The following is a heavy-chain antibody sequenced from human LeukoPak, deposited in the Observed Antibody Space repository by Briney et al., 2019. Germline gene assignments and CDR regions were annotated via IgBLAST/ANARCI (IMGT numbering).Heavy chain of an antibody. J-gene: IGHJ4*02. CDR1: GFTFSSYG. V-gene: IGHV3-30*18. CDR2: ISYDGSNK. CDR3: AKDLHYYYDSSGYNLDY. D-gene: IGHD3-22*01. Sequence: GGSLRLSCAASGFTFSSYGMHWVRQAPGKGLEWVAVISYDGSNKYYADSVKGRFTISRDNSKNTLYLQMNSLRAEDTAVYYCAKDLHYYYDSSGYNLDYWGQGTLVTVSS.